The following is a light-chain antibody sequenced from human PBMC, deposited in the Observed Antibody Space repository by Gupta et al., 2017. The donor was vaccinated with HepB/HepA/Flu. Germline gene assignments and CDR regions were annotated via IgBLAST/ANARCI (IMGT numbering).Light chain of an antibody. V-gene: IGKV1-17*01. J-gene: IGKJ1*01. CDR2: ATS. CDR1: KGIRND. CDR3: LHHNYYPPP. Sequence: DIQMIKSSSSLSASVVDRVTITCWASKGIRNDLGWYQQKPGKAPKLLIYATSSWQSGVPSSFSGSGSGTEFTLTISSLQPEDFATYYCLHHNYYPPPFGQGTKVEIK.